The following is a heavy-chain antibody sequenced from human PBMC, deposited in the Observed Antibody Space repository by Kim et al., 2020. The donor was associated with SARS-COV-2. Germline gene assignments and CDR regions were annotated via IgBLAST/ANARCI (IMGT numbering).Heavy chain of an antibody. V-gene: IGHV4-31*03. D-gene: IGHD3-10*01. CDR1: GGSINGGGFH. Sequence: SETLSLTCTVSGGSINGGGFHWSWIRQHPGKGLEWIGYIYDSGSTYYNPSLKRRVTISINTSKNQFSLNLTSVTAADTAVYYYARGAYYYASAKGGWFDPWGQGTLVTVSS. J-gene: IGHJ5*02. CDR2: IYDSGST. CDR3: ARGAYYYASAKGGWFDP.